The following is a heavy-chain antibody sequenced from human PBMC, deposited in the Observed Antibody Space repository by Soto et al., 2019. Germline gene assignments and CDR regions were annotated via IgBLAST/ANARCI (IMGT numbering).Heavy chain of an antibody. Sequence: GGSLRLSCVASGFTFSSFAMAWVRQGPGKGLERVSGIGPTGHSTYYADSVKGRFTVSRDNSKSTLYLEMNTLRVEDTAVYYCAKNRPLFDYWGQGTLVTVSS. CDR3: AKNRPLFDY. CDR2: IGPTGHST. CDR1: GFTFSSFA. J-gene: IGHJ4*02. V-gene: IGHV3-23*01.